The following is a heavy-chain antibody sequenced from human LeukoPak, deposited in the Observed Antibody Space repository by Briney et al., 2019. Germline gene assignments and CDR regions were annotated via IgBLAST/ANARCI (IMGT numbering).Heavy chain of an antibody. Sequence: SQTLSLTCAVSGGSISSGGYSWSWIRQPPGKGLEWIGYIYHSGSTYYNPSLKSRVTISVDRSKNQFSLKLSSVTAADTAVYYCARGLGTYDSSDLTWPMISFWGQGTLVTVSS. CDR2: IYHSGST. CDR1: GGSISSGGYS. D-gene: IGHD3-22*01. V-gene: IGHV4-30-2*01. CDR3: ARGLGTYDSSDLTWPMISF. J-gene: IGHJ4*02.